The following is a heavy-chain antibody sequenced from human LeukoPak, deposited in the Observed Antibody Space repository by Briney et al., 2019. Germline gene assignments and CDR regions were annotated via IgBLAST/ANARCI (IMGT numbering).Heavy chain of an antibody. CDR2: ISSSGSTI. Sequence: GGSLRLSCAASGFTFSDYYMSWIRQAPGKGLEWVSYISSSGSTIYYADSVKGRFTISRDNAKNPLYLQMNSLRAEDTAVYYCARDSRGVYYYYYMDVWGKGTTVTVSS. D-gene: IGHD3-10*01. CDR1: GFTFSDYY. V-gene: IGHV3-11*01. J-gene: IGHJ6*03. CDR3: ARDSRGVYYYYYMDV.